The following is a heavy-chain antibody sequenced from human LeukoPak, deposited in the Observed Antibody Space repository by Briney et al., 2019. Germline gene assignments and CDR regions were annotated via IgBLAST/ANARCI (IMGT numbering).Heavy chain of an antibody. J-gene: IGHJ5*02. CDR1: GGSFSGYY. Sequence: SETLSLTCAVYGGSFSGYYWSWIRQPAGKGLEWIGRIYTSGSTNYNPSLKSRVTMSVDTSKNQFSLKLSSVTAADTAVYYCARDGVRGLTFNWFDPWGQGTLVTVSS. D-gene: IGHD3-10*01. CDR3: ARDGVRGLTFNWFDP. V-gene: IGHV4-4*07. CDR2: IYTSGST.